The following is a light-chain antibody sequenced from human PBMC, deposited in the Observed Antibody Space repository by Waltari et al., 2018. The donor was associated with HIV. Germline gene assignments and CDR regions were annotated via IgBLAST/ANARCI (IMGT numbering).Light chain of an antibody. J-gene: IGLJ2*01. CDR1: SNNVGNQG. V-gene: IGLV10-54*04. Sequence: QAGLTQPPSVSKGLRQTATLTCPGNSNNVGNQGAAWLQQHQGHPPKLLSYSNNNRPSGISEGFSASRSGNTASLTMTGRQPEGEADYYCSAWDSRLSTVIFGGGTKLTVL. CDR3: SAWDSRLSTVI. CDR2: SNN.